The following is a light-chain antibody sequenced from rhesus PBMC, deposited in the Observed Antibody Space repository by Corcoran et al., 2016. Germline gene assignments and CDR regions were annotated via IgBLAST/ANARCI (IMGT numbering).Light chain of an antibody. CDR3: SSYAGNNTYI. CDR2: EVS. CDR1: SSDIGGYNY. Sequence: QAALTQPRSVSGSPGQSVTISCTGTSSDIGGYNYVSWYQQHPGTAPKLMIYEVSKRPSGVSDRFSGSKSGNTASLTISGLQAEDEADYYCSSYAGNNTYIFGVGTRLTVL. J-gene: IGLJ1*01. V-gene: IGLV2-32*02.